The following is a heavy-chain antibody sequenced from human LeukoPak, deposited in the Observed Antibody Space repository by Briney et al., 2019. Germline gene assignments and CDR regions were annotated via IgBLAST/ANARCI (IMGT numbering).Heavy chain of an antibody. V-gene: IGHV3-21*04. J-gene: IGHJ4*01. CDR1: GYILTVNT. D-gene: IGHD2-21*01. CDR2: ITSRSNYI. CDR3: VYGDGFVY. Sequence: VGSLSPSCAVSGYILTVNTMRFRPQAPGKGLEWVSSITSRSNYIYYADSVKGRFTISRDNAKNSLYLQMNSLRAEDTAVYYCVYGDGFVYWGQGTMVTVSS.